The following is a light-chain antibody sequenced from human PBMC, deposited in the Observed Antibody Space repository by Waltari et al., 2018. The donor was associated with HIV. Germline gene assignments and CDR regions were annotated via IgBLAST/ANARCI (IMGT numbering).Light chain of an antibody. V-gene: IGKV1-33*01. J-gene: IGKJ4*01. Sequence: DIQMTQSPSSLSASVGDRVNITCQASQDISSYLHWYQQKPGKAPKLLIYDASNLETGVPSRFSGSGSGTDFTFTISSLQPEDIATYYCQQYDNLLTFGGGTKVEIK. CDR3: QQYDNLLT. CDR1: QDISSY. CDR2: DAS.